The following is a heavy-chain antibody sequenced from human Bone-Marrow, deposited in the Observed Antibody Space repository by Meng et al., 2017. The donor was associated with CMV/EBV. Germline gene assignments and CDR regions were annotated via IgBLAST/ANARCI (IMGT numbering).Heavy chain of an antibody. Sequence: SETLSLTCTVSGGSISSSSYYWGWIRQPPGKGLEWIGSIYYSGSTYYNPSLKSRVTISVDTSKNQFSLKLSSVTAADTAVYYCARHRLGMSDILNWRQGTLVTVSS. D-gene: IGHD3-9*01. CDR1: GGSISSSSYY. V-gene: IGHV4-39*01. CDR2: IYYSGST. J-gene: IGHJ4*02. CDR3: ARHRLGMSDILN.